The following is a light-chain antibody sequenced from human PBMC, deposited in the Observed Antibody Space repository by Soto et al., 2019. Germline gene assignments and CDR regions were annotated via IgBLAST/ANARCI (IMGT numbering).Light chain of an antibody. CDR3: QSYDSSLSGSG. V-gene: IGLV1-40*01. CDR2: GNS. CDR1: SSNIGAGYD. J-gene: IGLJ1*01. Sequence: QSVLTQPPSVSGAPGQSVTISCTGSSSNIGAGYDVHWYQQLPGTAPKLLIYGNSNRPSGVPDRFSGSKSGTSASLAITGLQAEDEADYYCQSYDSSLSGSGFGTGTKRTVL.